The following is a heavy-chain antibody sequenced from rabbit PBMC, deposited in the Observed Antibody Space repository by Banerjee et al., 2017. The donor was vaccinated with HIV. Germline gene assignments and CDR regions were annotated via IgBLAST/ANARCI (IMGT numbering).Heavy chain of an antibody. CDR1: GIDFSSYG. Sequence: QEQLEESGGDLVKPGGSLKLSCKASGIDFSSYGISWVRQAPGKGLEWIAYIYPDYGSTDYASWVNGRFTISLDNAQNTVFLQMTSLTAADTATYFCARLGNDYGDVYFNLWGPGTLVTVS. CDR3: ARLGNDYGDVYFNL. CDR2: IYPDYGST. D-gene: IGHD2-1*01. V-gene: IGHV1S47*01. J-gene: IGHJ4*01.